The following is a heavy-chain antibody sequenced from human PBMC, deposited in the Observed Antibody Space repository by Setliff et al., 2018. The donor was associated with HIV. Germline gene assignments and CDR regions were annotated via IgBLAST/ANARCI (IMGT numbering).Heavy chain of an antibody. V-gene: IGHV4-4*09. CDR3: VRHPREEPQRNYKFDS. D-gene: IGHD1-7*01. Sequence: SETLSLTCTVSGGSLSGDYWSWIRQSPGKGLEWIGYIHTRGSINYIPSLKTRATVSPDTSKNQFFLRLTSVTAADTAIYYCVRHPREEPQRNYKFDSWGQGMLVTVSS. CDR2: IHTRGSI. CDR1: GGSLSGDY. J-gene: IGHJ4*02.